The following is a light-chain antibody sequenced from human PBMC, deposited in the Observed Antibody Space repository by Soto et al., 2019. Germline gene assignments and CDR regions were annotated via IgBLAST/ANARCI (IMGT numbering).Light chain of an antibody. J-gene: IGKJ1*01. CDR1: QSVSSNH. CDR2: GGS. Sequence: DIVLTQSPGTLSLSPGERATLSCRASQSVSSNHLGWYQQKPGQAPRLLIYGGSSRATGIPVRFSGSGSETDFTLTITRLEPEDFAVDYCQQYSSSRTFGQGTKVEIK. V-gene: IGKV3-20*01. CDR3: QQYSSSRT.